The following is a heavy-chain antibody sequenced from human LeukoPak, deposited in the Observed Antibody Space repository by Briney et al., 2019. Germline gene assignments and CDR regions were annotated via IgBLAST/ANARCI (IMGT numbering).Heavy chain of an antibody. CDR1: GGSISSGGYY. J-gene: IGHJ3*02. CDR3: ASTGGSSGYPTYAFDI. V-gene: IGHV4-31*03. D-gene: IGHD3-22*01. CDR2: IYYSGST. Sequence: SETLSLTCTVSGGSISSGGYYWSWIRQHPXKGLEWIGYIYYSGSTYYNPSLKSRVTISVDTSKNQFSLKLSSVTAADTAVYYCASTGGSSGYPTYAFDIWGQGTMVTVSS.